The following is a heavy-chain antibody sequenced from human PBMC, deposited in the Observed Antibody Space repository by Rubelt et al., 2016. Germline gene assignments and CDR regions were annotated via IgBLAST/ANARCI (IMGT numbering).Heavy chain of an antibody. J-gene: IGHJ4*02. CDR1: GGSFSGYY. V-gene: IGHV4-34*01. CDR3: ARGCQRSGDTCREI. Sequence: QVQLQQWGAGLLKPSETLSLTCAVYGGSFSGYYWSWIRQPPGKGLEWIGEINPSGSTNYNPSLKSRVTLSVDTSKNQFPRERSSVAAADTAVDYGARGCQRSGDTCREIWGQGTPVIVSS. D-gene: IGHD2-15*01. CDR2: INPSGST.